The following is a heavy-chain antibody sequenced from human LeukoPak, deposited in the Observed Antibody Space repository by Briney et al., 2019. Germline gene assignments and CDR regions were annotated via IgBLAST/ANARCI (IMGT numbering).Heavy chain of an antibody. CDR1: GFTFSSYG. J-gene: IGHJ4*02. CDR2: ISYDGSNK. CDR3: AKSSAGFGELPPSDY. D-gene: IGHD3-10*01. V-gene: IGHV3-30*18. Sequence: GGSLRLSCAASGFTFSSYGMHWVRQAPGKGLEWVAVISYDGSNKYYADSVKGRFTISRDNSKNTLYLQMNSLRAEDTAVYYCAKSSAGFGELPPSDYWGQGTLVTVSS.